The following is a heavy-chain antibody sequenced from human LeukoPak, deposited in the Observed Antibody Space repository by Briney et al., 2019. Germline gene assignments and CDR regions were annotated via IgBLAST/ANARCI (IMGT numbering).Heavy chain of an antibody. Sequence: TSETLSLTCTVSGGSISSSSYYWGWIRQPPGKGLAWIGNIFYSGSTYYNPSLKSRVTISVDTSKNQFSLKLSSVTAADTAVYYCASFTHYYDSSGYNYWGQGTLVTVSS. CDR2: IFYSGST. D-gene: IGHD3-22*01. CDR3: ASFTHYYDSSGYNY. J-gene: IGHJ4*02. V-gene: IGHV4-39*07. CDR1: GGSISSSSYY.